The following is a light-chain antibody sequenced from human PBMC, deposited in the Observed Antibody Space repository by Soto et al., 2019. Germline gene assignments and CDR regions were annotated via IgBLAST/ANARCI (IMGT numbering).Light chain of an antibody. V-gene: IGKV1-5*01. CDR1: QSISTW. Sequence: DIQMTKSPSTLSASVGDRVTITCRASQSISTWLAWYQQKPGKAPKLLIYDVSNLESGVPSRFSGSGSGTEFTLTISSLQPDDFATYYCQHYNSFSETFGQGTKVEIK. J-gene: IGKJ1*01. CDR2: DVS. CDR3: QHYNSFSET.